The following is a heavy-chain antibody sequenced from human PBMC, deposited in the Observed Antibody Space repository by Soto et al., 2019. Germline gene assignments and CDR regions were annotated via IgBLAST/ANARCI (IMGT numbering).Heavy chain of an antibody. D-gene: IGHD3-22*01. CDR1: GGTFSSYA. CDR2: IITIFGTA. Sequence: QVQLVQSGAEVKKPGSSVKVSCKASGGTFSSYAISWVRQAPGQGLEWMGGIITIFGTANYAQKFQGRVTITADKSTSTADRVLSSMRSEDKAVYYCARGEYYDSSGNHGDYCCQGTLVTVSS. J-gene: IGHJ4*02. V-gene: IGHV1-69*06. CDR3: ARGEYYDSSGNHGDY.